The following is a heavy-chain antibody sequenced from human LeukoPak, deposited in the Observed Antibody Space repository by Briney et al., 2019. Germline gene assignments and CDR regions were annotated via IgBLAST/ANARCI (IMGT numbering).Heavy chain of an antibody. CDR2: INHSGST. CDR3: ARGQRWYSSNWFDP. V-gene: IGHV4-34*01. CDR1: GGSFSGYY. J-gene: IGHJ5*02. Sequence: SETLSLTCAVYGGSFSGYYWSWIRQPPGKGLEWIGEINHSGSTNYNPSLKSRVTISVDTSKNQFSLKLSPVTAADTAVYYCARGQRWYSSNWFDPWGQGTLVTVSS. D-gene: IGHD6-13*01.